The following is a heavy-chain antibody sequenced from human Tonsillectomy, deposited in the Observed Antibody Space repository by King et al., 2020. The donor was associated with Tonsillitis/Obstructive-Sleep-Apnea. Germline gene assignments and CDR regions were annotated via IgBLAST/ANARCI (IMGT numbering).Heavy chain of an antibody. D-gene: IGHD6-13*01. CDR2: ISSSVSTI. J-gene: IGHJ4*02. Sequence: VQLVESGGGLVQPGGSLRLSCAASGFTFSSYEMNWVRQAPGKGLEWVSYISSSVSTIYYADSVKGRFTISRDNAKNSLYLQMNSLRAEDTAVYYCARGFWNSSSWYGYFDDWGQGTLVTVSS. CDR3: ARGFWNSSSWYGYFDD. CDR1: GFTFSSYE. V-gene: IGHV3-48*03.